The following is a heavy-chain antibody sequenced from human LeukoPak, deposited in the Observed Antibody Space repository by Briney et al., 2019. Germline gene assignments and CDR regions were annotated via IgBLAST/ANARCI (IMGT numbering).Heavy chain of an antibody. Sequence: QPGGSLRLSCAASGFTFSSYPMSWVRQAPGKVLEWVSAISGGGGDTYYADSVKGRFTISRDNSKNTLYLQMNSLRAEDTALYYCATSSGWYPKYFDYWGQGTLVTVSS. V-gene: IGHV3-23*01. J-gene: IGHJ4*02. D-gene: IGHD6-19*01. CDR3: ATSSGWYPKYFDY. CDR1: GFTFSSYP. CDR2: ISGGGGDT.